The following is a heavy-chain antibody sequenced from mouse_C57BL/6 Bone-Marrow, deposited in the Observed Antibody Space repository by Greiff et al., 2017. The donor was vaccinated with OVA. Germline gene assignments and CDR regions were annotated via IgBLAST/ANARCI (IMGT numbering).Heavy chain of an antibody. Sequence: EVMLVESGGGLVKPGGSLKLSCAASGFTFSDYGMHWVRQAPEKGLEWVAYISSGSSTIYYADTVKGRFTISRDNAKNPLFLQMTSLRSEDTTMYYCARAIYYYGSSYPHWYFDVWGTGTTVTVSS. V-gene: IGHV5-17*01. CDR1: GFTFSDYG. J-gene: IGHJ1*03. CDR2: ISSGSSTI. D-gene: IGHD1-1*01. CDR3: ARAIYYYGSSYPHWYFDV.